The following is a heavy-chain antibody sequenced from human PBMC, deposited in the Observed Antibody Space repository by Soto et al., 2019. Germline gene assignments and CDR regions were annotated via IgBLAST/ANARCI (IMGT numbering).Heavy chain of an antibody. CDR2: ISWDGGST. D-gene: IGHD3-22*01. CDR3: AKGAYYDQNYYYGMDV. V-gene: IGHV3-43*01. J-gene: IGHJ6*02. CDR1: GFTLDDYT. Sequence: PGGSLRLSCAASGFTLDDYTMHWVRQAPGKGLEWVSLISWDGGSTYYADSVKGRFTISRDNSKNSLYLQMNSLRTEDTALYYCAKGAYYDQNYYYGMDVWGQGTTVTVSS.